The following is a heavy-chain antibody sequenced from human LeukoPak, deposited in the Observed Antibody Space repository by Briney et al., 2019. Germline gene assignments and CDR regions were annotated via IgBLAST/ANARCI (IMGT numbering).Heavy chain of an antibody. D-gene: IGHD6-13*01. Sequence: GGSLRLSCAASGFTFSSYSMNWVRQAPGKGLEWVSYISTSSSTIYYADSVKGRFTISRDNAKNSLYLQMNSLRAEDTAVYYCARSAAADAFDIWGQGTMVTVSS. J-gene: IGHJ3*02. CDR2: ISTSSSTI. CDR3: ARSAAADAFDI. CDR1: GFTFSSYS. V-gene: IGHV3-48*04.